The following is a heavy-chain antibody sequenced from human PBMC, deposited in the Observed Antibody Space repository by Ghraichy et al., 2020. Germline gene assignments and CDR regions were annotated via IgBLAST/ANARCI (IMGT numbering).Heavy chain of an antibody. D-gene: IGHD6-13*01. J-gene: IGHJ4*02. Sequence: GGSLRLSCAASGFTFSSYGMHWVRQAPGKGLEWVAVIWDDGSNKYYADSVKGRFTISRDNSKNTLYLQMNSLRAEDTAVYYCARGGSSSWYDGVYWGQGTLVTVSS. V-gene: IGHV3-33*01. CDR3: ARGGSSSWYDGVY. CDR2: IWDDGSNK. CDR1: GFTFSSYG.